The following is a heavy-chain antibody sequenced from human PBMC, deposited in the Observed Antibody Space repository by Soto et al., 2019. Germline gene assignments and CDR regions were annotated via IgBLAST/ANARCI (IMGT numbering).Heavy chain of an antibody. CDR2: IRAGGGAT. CDR3: AKLFSAYLWGSYHSYFDH. J-gene: IGHJ4*02. V-gene: IGHV3-23*01. D-gene: IGHD3-16*01. CDR1: GFTFSSYA. Sequence: EVQLLESGGGLVQPGGSLRLSCAASGFTFSSYAMSWVRQAPGKGLEWVSAIRAGGGATYSAYSVKGRFNISRNNSLNTLYLQMISLRAEQPAVYTCAKLFSAYLWGSYHSYFDHWGQGTLVTVSS.